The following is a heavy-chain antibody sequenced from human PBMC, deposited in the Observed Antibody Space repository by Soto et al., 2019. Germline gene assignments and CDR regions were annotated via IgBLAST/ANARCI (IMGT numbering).Heavy chain of an antibody. V-gene: IGHV1-18*01. CDR1: GYRFIDYG. Sequence: QVRLEQSGAEVKQPGASVKVSCKASGYRFIDYGITWVRQAPGQGLEWMGWISDYNGNTHYGKKFQGRVTMTTDTSTRTAYMELKSLRSDDTAVYFCARDGYYSGSGTYSPPRYYGMDAWGQGTTVTVSS. J-gene: IGHJ6*02. D-gene: IGHD3-10*01. CDR3: ARDGYYSGSGTYSPPRYYGMDA. CDR2: ISDYNGNT.